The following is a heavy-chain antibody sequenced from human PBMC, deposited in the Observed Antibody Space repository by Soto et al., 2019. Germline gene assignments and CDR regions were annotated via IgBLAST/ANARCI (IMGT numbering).Heavy chain of an antibody. CDR1: GFTFSSYV. Sequence: QVQLVESGGGVVQPGRSLRLSCAASGFTFSSYVMHWVRQAPGKGLEWVAVISYDGSNKYYADSVKGRFIISRDNSKNTLYLQMNSLRAEDTAVYYCASPIPCSGGRCYHPGGQGTLVTVSS. D-gene: IGHD2-15*01. CDR2: ISYDGSNK. J-gene: IGHJ4*02. V-gene: IGHV3-30-3*01. CDR3: ASPIPCSGGRCYHP.